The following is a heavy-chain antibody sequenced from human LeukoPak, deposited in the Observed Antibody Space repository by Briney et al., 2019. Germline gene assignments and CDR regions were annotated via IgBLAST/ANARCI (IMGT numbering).Heavy chain of an antibody. CDR3: AKASRIQLWFLFGY. Sequence: GGSLRLSCAASGFTVSSNYMSWVRQAPGKGLEWVSAISGSGGSTYYADSVKGRFTISRDNSKNTLYLQMNSLRAEDTAVYYCAKASRIQLWFLFGYWGQGTLVTVSS. CDR1: GFTVSSNY. J-gene: IGHJ4*02. CDR2: ISGSGGST. D-gene: IGHD5-18*01. V-gene: IGHV3-23*01.